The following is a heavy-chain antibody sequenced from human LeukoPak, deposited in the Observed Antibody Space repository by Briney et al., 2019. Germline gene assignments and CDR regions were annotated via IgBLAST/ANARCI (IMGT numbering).Heavy chain of an antibody. CDR2: INPNSGGT. Sequence: GASVKVTCKATGYTFTGYYMHWVRQAPGQGLEWMGWINPNSGGTNYAQKFQGRVTMTRDKSISTAYMELSRLGSDDTAVYYCARGDPMVSLHIWGQGTMVTVSS. J-gene: IGHJ3*02. CDR3: ARGDPMVSLHI. D-gene: IGHD4-23*01. V-gene: IGHV1-2*02. CDR1: GYTFTGYY.